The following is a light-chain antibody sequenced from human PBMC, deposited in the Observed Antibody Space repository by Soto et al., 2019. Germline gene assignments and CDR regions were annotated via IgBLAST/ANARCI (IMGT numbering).Light chain of an antibody. Sequence: QSVLTQPASVSGSPGQSITISCTGTSSDVAGYNNVSWYQQHPGKAPKLMIYDVSNRPSGVANRFSGSKSGNTASLTISGLQAEDEADYYCSSYTSSSTYVFGTGTKVTVL. CDR2: DVS. V-gene: IGLV2-14*01. J-gene: IGLJ1*01. CDR3: SSYTSSSTYV. CDR1: SSDVAGYNN.